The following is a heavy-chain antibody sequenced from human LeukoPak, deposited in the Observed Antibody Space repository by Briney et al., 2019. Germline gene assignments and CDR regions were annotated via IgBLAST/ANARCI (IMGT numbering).Heavy chain of an antibody. D-gene: IGHD3-22*01. CDR3: ARGLIDSSGYDYYYYYMDV. V-gene: IGHV1-69*05. CDR2: IIPIFGTA. J-gene: IGHJ6*03. CDR1: GGTFSSYA. Sequence: SVKVSCKASGGTFSSYAISWVRQAPGQGLEWMGGIIPIFGTANYAQKFQGRVTITTDESTSTAYMELSSLRSEDTAVYYCARGLIDSSGYDYYYYYMDVWGKGTTVTVYS.